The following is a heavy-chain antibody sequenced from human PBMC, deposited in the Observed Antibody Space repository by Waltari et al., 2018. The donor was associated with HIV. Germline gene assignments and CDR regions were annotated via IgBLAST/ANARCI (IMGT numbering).Heavy chain of an antibody. J-gene: IGHJ4*02. D-gene: IGHD6-13*01. CDR2: IKEDGSEI. CDR3: ARRQQLTD. V-gene: IGHV3-7*01. CDR1: GFTFSSYW. Sequence: EVRLVESGGGLVQPGGSLRLSCAAPGFTFSSYWMTWVRQAPGKGLEWVANIKEDGSEIHYVDSVKGRFTISRDNAKNSLYLQMNSLRAEDTAVYYCARRQQLTDWGQGTLVTVSS.